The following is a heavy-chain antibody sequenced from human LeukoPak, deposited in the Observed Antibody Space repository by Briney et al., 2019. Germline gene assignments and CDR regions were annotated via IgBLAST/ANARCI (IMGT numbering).Heavy chain of an antibody. CDR1: GGSISSYY. D-gene: IGHD3-22*01. Sequence: SETLSLTCTVSGGSISSYYWTWIRQRPGKGLEWIGYIYYTGSINYNPSLQSRVTISIHTSKNQFSLKLSSVTAADTAVYYCARGHSSGYNWFDPWGQGTLVTVSS. V-gene: IGHV4-59*01. CDR2: IYYTGSI. CDR3: ARGHSSGYNWFDP. J-gene: IGHJ5*02.